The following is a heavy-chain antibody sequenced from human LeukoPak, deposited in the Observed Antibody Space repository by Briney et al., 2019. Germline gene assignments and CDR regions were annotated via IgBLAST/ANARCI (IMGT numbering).Heavy chain of an antibody. Sequence: SVKVSCKASGGTFSSYAISWVRQAPGQGLEWMGRVIPIFGTANYAQKFQGRVTITTDESTSTAYMELSSLRSEDTAVYYCARTYDASSGWTRFFDYWGQGTLVTVSS. D-gene: IGHD6-19*01. CDR3: ARTYDASSGWTRFFDY. V-gene: IGHV1-69*05. J-gene: IGHJ4*02. CDR1: GGTFSSYA. CDR2: VIPIFGTA.